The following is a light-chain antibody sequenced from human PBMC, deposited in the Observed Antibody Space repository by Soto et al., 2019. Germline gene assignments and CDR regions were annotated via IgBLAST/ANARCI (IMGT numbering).Light chain of an antibody. V-gene: IGLV1-44*01. Sequence: QSVLTQSPSASGTPGQRVTISCSGSRSNIGTYTVNWYQQLPGTAPTLLIYRNHQRPSGVADRFSSSKSGTSASLAISGPQSEDEADYYCAAWDDSLRAVVFGGGTKLTVL. CDR1: RSNIGTYT. J-gene: IGLJ2*01. CDR3: AAWDDSLRAVV. CDR2: RNH.